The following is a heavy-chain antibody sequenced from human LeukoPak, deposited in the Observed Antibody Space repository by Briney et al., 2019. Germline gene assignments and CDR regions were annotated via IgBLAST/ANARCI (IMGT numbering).Heavy chain of an antibody. V-gene: IGHV1-3*01. D-gene: IGHD3-10*01. CDR3: ASHTMVRGANIWDHYYYYYGMDV. CDR2: INAGNGNT. Sequence: ASVKVSCKASGYTFTGYYMHWVRQAPGQRLEWMGWINAGNGNTKYSQKFQGRVTITRDTSASTAYMELSSLRSEDTAVYYCASHTMVRGANIWDHYYYYYGMDVWGKGTTVTVSS. J-gene: IGHJ6*04. CDR1: GYTFTGYY.